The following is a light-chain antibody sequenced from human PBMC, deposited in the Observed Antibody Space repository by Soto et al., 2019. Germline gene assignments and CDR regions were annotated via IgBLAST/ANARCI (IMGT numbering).Light chain of an antibody. CDR3: QQYGSSPGT. Sequence: EIVLTQSPGTLSLSPGERATLSCRASQSVSSSYLAWYQQKPGQAPRLLISGASSRATGIPDKFSGSGSGTDFTLTISRLEPEDFAVYYCQQYGSSPGTFGQGTKLEIK. CDR1: QSVSSSY. CDR2: GAS. V-gene: IGKV3-20*01. J-gene: IGKJ2*01.